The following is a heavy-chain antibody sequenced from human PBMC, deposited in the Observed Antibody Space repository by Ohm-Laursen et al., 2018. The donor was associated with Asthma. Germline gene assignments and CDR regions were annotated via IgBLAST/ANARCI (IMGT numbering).Heavy chain of an antibody. CDR1: RFTFSTYA. CDR2: ISYDGSNK. Sequence: SLRLSCAASRFTFSTYAIHWVRQAPGKGLEWVAVISYDGSNKYYADSVKGRFTVSRDNSKNTLYLQLTSLRAEDTAVFYCARGDHSNPYSLDYWGQGTLVTVSS. J-gene: IGHJ4*02. CDR3: ARGDHSNPYSLDY. V-gene: IGHV3-30-3*01. D-gene: IGHD2-15*01.